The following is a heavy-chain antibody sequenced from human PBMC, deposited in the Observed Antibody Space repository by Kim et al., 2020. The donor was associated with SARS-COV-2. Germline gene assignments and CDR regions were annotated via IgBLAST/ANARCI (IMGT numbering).Heavy chain of an antibody. CDR3: AKAFLVVVWYNWFDP. Sequence: DSVKGRFTISRDNSKNTLYLQRNSLRAEDTAVYYCAKAFLVVVWYNWFDPWGQGTLVTVSS. V-gene: IGHV3-30*02. J-gene: IGHJ5*02. D-gene: IGHD2-2*01.